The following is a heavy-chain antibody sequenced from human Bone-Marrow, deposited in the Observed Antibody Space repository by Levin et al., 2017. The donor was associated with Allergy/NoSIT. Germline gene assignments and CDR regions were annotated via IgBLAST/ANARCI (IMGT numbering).Heavy chain of an antibody. CDR2: IDWDDDK. D-gene: IGHD4-11*01. CDR1: GFSLSESGMC. Sequence: SGPTLVKPTQTLTLTCTFSGFSLSESGMCLTWIRQPPGKALEFLALIDWDDDKYYSSSLRTRLTISKDPSKNQVVLTMTNMAPVDTATYYCARIINDYTNFDSYGLDVWGQGITVTVSS. CDR3: ARIINDYTNFDSYGLDV. V-gene: IGHV2-70*01. J-gene: IGHJ6*02.